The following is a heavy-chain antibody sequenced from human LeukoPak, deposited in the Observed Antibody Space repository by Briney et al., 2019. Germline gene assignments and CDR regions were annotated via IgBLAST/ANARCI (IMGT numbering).Heavy chain of an antibody. Sequence: GGSLRLSCTASGFSVSHNYMNWVRQAPGKGLEWVALIYSGGNTHYADSVKGRFTTSRDNSKNTLYLQMSSLRVEDTAVYYCTRDTPGIAASVSGGWGQGTLVTVSS. CDR1: GFSVSHNY. CDR2: IYSGGNT. J-gene: IGHJ4*02. D-gene: IGHD6-13*01. V-gene: IGHV3-53*01. CDR3: TRDTPGIAASVSGG.